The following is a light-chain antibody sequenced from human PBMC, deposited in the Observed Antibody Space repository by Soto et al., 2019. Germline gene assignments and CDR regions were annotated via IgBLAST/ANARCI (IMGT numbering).Light chain of an antibody. CDR2: DAA. J-gene: IGKJ2*01. CDR3: QQYNSYPYT. V-gene: IGKV1-5*01. CDR1: QSISSW. Sequence: DIHMTHPPSPLSASVGHRVTITSRTSQSISSWWAWYQQKPGKAPTLLIYDAASLESGVPSRFSGSGSATEVPLTIRSLQADDFASYYCQQYNSYPYTFGGGTKLDIK.